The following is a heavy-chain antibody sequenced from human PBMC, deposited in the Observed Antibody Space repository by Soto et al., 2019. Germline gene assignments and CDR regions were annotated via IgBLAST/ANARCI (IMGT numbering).Heavy chain of an antibody. CDR1: GFTFSSYA. CDR2: ISSSGGST. D-gene: IGHD3-16*01. V-gene: IGHV3-23*01. J-gene: IGHJ4*02. CDR3: AKTPLMLKTFDY. Sequence: EVQLLESGGGLVQPGGSLRLSCAASGFTFSSYAINWVRQAPGKGLEWVSTISSSGGSTYYADSLKGRFTISRDNSKNTLYLQMNSLRAEDTAVYYCAKTPLMLKTFDYWGQVTLGTVSS.